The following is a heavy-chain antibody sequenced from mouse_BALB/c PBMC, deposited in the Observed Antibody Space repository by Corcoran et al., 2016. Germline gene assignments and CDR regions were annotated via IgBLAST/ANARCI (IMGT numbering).Heavy chain of an antibody. CDR2: INTYTGEP. J-gene: IGHJ4*01. CDR1: GYTFTNYG. Sequence: QIQLVQSGPELKKPGETVKISCKASGYTFTNYGMNWVKQAPGKGLKWMGWINTYTGEPTYAEDFKGRCAFSLETSASTAYLKINNLKNEDTATYFCAREPLAMDYWAQGTSVTVSS. V-gene: IGHV9-3-1*01. CDR3: AREPLAMDY.